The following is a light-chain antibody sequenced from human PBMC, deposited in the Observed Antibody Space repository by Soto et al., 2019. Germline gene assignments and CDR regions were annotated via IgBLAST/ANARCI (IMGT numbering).Light chain of an antibody. CDR2: LGS. Sequence: DIVMTQSPLSLSVTPGEPASISCRSSQSLLHSNGYTYLDWYLQKPGQSPQLLIFLGSNRASGVPDRFSGSGSGTDFTLKISRVEADDVGVYYCMQALQTWTFGQGTKVDIK. CDR3: MQALQTWT. CDR1: QSLLHSNGYTY. V-gene: IGKV2-28*01. J-gene: IGKJ1*01.